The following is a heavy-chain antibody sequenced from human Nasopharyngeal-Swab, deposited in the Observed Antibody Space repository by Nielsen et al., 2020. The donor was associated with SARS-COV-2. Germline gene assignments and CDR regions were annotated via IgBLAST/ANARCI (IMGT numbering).Heavy chain of an antibody. CDR2: ISYEGSKK. CDR3: AKANVLFWFGQFKNDGFDI. V-gene: IGHV3-30*18. Sequence: GESLKISCTASGFSFNNYGMRWVRQAPGKGLEWVAVISYEGSKKFYAESVEGRFTISRDYSKSTLYLQMDSLRTEDTAMYYCAKANVLFWFGQFKNDGFDIWGQGTMVTVSS. J-gene: IGHJ3*02. D-gene: IGHD3-10*01. CDR1: GFSFNNYG.